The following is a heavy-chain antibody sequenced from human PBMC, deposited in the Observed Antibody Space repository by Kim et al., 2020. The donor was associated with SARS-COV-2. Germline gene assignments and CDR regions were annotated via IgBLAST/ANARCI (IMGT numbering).Heavy chain of an antibody. D-gene: IGHD3-9*01. V-gene: IGHV4-39*07. Sequence: SETLSLTCTVSGGSIISDTHYWGRIRQPPGMGLEWIGSITHGGSTYYDPSLKSRVTMTIDTSTNQFFLRLASVTAADTAVYCGAKVDEEFDNWGQGTLVTGSA. CDR2: ITHGGST. CDR3: AKVDEEFDN. CDR1: GGSIISDTHY. J-gene: IGHJ4*02.